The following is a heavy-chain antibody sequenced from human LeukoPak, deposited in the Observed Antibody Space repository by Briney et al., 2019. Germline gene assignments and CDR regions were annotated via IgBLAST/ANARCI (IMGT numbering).Heavy chain of an antibody. CDR3: AREADCGGDCYSSAFDI. J-gene: IGHJ3*02. D-gene: IGHD2-21*02. V-gene: IGHV4-34*01. Sequence: SETLSLTCAVYGGSFSGYYWSWLRQPPGKGLEWFGEINHSGSTNYNPSLKSRVTISVDTSKNQFSLKLSSVTAADTAVYYCAREADCGGDCYSSAFDIWGQGTMVTVSS. CDR1: GGSFSGYY. CDR2: INHSGST.